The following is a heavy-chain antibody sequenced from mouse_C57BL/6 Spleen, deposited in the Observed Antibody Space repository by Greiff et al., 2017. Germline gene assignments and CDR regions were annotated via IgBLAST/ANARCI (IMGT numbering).Heavy chain of an antibody. V-gene: IGHV1-82*01. CDR2: IYPGDGDT. D-gene: IGHD4-1*01. CDR3: AGTGTFWYFDV. J-gene: IGHJ1*03. CDR1: GYAFSSSW. Sequence: QVQLQQSGPELVKPGASVKISCKASGYAFSSSWMNWVKQRPGKGLEWIGRIYPGDGDTNYNGKFKGKATLTADKSSSTAYMQLSSLTSEDSAVYFCAGTGTFWYFDVWGTGTTVTVSS.